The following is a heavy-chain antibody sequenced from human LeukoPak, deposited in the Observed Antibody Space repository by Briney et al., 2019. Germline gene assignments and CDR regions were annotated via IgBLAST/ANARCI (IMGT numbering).Heavy chain of an antibody. D-gene: IGHD6-13*01. CDR1: GYTFTSYD. V-gene: IGHV1-8*01. J-gene: IGHJ3*02. CDR2: MNPNSGNT. CDR3: AKQYLLKTAAAGTEDAFDI. Sequence: ASVKVSCKASGYTFTSYDINWVRQATGQGLEWMGWMNPNSGNTGYAQKFQGRVTMTRNTSISTAYMELSSLRAEDTAVYYCAKQYLLKTAAAGTEDAFDIWGQGTMVTVSS.